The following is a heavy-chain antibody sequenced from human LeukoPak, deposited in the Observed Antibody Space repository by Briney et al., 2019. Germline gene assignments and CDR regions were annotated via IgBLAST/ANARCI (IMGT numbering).Heavy chain of an antibody. Sequence: SETLSLTCTVSGGSISSYYWSWIRQPAGKGLEWIGRIYTSGSTNYNPSLKSRGTISVDKSKNQFSLKLSSVTAADTAVYYCARDDYYYYYMDVWGKGTTVTVSS. CDR1: GGSISSYY. J-gene: IGHJ6*03. V-gene: IGHV4-4*07. CDR3: ARDDYYYYYMDV. CDR2: IYTSGST.